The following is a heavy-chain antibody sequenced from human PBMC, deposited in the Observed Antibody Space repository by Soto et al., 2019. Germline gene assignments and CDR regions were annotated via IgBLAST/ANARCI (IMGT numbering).Heavy chain of an antibody. CDR3: ARALHYDFWSCYFYYYYYGMDV. D-gene: IGHD3-3*01. Sequence: GGSLRLSCAASGFTFSSYSMNWVRQAPGKGLEWVSSISSSSSYIYYADSVKGRFTISRDNAKNSLYLQMNSLRAEDTAVYYCARALHYDFWSCYFYYYYYGMDVWGHGTTVTVSS. J-gene: IGHJ6*02. CDR1: GFTFSSYS. V-gene: IGHV3-21*01. CDR2: ISSSSSYI.